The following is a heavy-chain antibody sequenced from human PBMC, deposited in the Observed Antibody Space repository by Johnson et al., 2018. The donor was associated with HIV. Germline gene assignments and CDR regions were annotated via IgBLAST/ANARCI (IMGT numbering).Heavy chain of an antibody. CDR2: IRYDGSNK. CDR3: AKDPYSRKDAFDI. Sequence: VQLVESGGGVVQPGGSLRLSCVASGFTFSSYGIHWVRQAPGKGLEWVAFIRYDGSNKYYADSVKGRFTISRDNSKNTLYLQMNSLRAEDTAVYYCAKDPYSRKDAFDIWGQGTMVTVSS. CDR1: GFTFSSYG. D-gene: IGHD1-14*01. V-gene: IGHV3-30*02. J-gene: IGHJ3*02.